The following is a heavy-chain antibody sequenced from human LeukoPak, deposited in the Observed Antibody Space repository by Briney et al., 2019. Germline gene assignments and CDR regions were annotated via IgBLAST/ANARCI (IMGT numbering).Heavy chain of an antibody. D-gene: IGHD2-2*01. J-gene: IGHJ3*02. CDR2: VFYTGST. CDR1: GGSISTYY. Sequence: SETLSLTCTASGGSISTYYWSWIRQPPGKGLEWIGYVFYTGSTNYNPSLKSRVTISVDTSKDQFSLKLSSVAAADTALYYCARGGYCSISGCYGNAFDIWGQGTVVTVSS. V-gene: IGHV4-59*01. CDR3: ARGGYCSISGCYGNAFDI.